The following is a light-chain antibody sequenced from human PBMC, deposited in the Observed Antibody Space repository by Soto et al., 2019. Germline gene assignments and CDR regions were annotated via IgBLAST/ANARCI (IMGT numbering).Light chain of an antibody. CDR2: GTS. Sequence: EIVLTQSPGTLSLSPGERATLSCRASQSVSSSYLVWYQQRPGQPPRLLIYGTSNRAAGIPDRFTGTGSGTDFTLTIYRLEPVDSAVYYCQQYGSSALSFGGGTKVVIK. V-gene: IGKV3-20*01. CDR1: QSVSSSY. CDR3: QQYGSSALS. J-gene: IGKJ4*01.